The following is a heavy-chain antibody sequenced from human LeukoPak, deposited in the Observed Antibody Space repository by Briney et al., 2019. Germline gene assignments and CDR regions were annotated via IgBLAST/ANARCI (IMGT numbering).Heavy chain of an antibody. D-gene: IGHD6-19*01. CDR3: ATRGSQWLDNYFDY. CDR2: ISGSGGST. Sequence: GGSLRLSCAASGFTFSSYAMSWVRQAPGKGLEWVSAISGSGGSTYYADSVKGRFTISRDNSKNTLYLQMNSLRAEDTAVYYCATRGSQWLDNYFDYWGQGTLVTVSS. V-gene: IGHV3-23*01. CDR1: GFTFSSYA. J-gene: IGHJ4*02.